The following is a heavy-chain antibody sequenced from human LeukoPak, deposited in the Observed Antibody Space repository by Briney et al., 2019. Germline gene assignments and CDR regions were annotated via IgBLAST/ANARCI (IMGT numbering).Heavy chain of an antibody. V-gene: IGHV4-59*12. CDR2: IHNGGDT. Sequence: SETPSLTCTVSGGYINNYFFSWIRQPPGGGLEYIGCIHNGGDTNYNPSLKSRVTISVDTSKNQFSLKLSSVTAADTAVYYCARRVGYRYWFDPWGQGTLVTVSS. CDR1: GGYINNYF. D-gene: IGHD5-24*01. J-gene: IGHJ5*02. CDR3: ARRVGYRYWFDP.